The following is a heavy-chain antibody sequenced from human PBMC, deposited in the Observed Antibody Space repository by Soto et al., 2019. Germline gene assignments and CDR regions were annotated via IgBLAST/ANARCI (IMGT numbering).Heavy chain of an antibody. V-gene: IGHV1-18*01. CDR1: GYTFTSYG. Sequence: ASVKVSCKASGYTFTSYGISWVRQAPGQGLEWMGWISAYNGNTNYAQKLQSRVTMTTDTSTSTAYMELRSLRSDDTAVYYCARSPLYEVAGDYEHIADPIFYWGQGTLVTVSS. CDR2: ISAYNGNT. D-gene: IGHD4-17*01. J-gene: IGHJ4*02. CDR3: ARSPLYEVAGDYEHIADPIFY.